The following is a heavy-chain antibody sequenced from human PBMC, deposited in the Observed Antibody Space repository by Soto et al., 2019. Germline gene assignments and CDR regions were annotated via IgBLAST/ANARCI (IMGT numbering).Heavy chain of an antibody. J-gene: IGHJ6*02. CDR1: GGSINSGGYY. CDR3: ARWGPVDTGNREHYYYYGMDV. D-gene: IGHD3-16*01. V-gene: IGHV4-31*03. CDR2: IYYSGST. Sequence: SETLSLTCTVSGGSINSGGYYWSWIRQHPGKGLEWIGYIYYSGSTYYNPSLKSRVTISVDTSKNQFSLKLSSVTAADTAVYYCARWGPVDTGNREHYYYYGMDVWGQGTTVTVSS.